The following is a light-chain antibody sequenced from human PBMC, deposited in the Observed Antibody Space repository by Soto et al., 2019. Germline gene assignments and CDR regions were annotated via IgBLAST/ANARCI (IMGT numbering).Light chain of an antibody. CDR2: GNS. CDR1: SSNIGAGYD. CDR3: QSYDSRLSGYV. J-gene: IGLJ1*01. Sequence: QPVLTQPPSVSGAPGPRVTISCTGSSSNIGAGYDVHWYQQLPGTAPKLLIYGNSNRPSGVPDRFSGSKSGTSAALAITGLQDEDEADYYCQSYDSRLSGYVFGTGTKVTVL. V-gene: IGLV1-40*01.